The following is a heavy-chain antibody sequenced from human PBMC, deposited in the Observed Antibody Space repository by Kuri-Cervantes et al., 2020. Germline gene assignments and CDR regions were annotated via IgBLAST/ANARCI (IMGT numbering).Heavy chain of an antibody. V-gene: IGHV4-39*07. J-gene: IGHJ5*02. Sequence: GSLRLSCTVSGGSISSSSYYWGWIRQPPGKGLEWIGSIYYSGSTYYNPSLKSRVTISVDTSKNQFSLKLSSVTAADTAVYYCARANGYSSSWGFDPWGQGTLVTVSS. D-gene: IGHD6-13*01. CDR1: GGSISSSSYY. CDR3: ARANGYSSSWGFDP. CDR2: IYYSGST.